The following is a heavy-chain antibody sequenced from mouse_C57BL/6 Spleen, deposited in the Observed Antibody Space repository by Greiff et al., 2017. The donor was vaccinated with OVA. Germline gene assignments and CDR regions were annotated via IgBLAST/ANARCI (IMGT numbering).Heavy chain of an antibody. CDR2: ISDGGSYT. D-gene: IGHD4-1*01. CDR3: AKAWDEYFGV. CDR1: GFTFSSYA. Sequence: EVQVVESGGGLVKPGGSLKLSCAASGFTFSSYAMSWVRQTPEKRLEWVATISDGGSYTYYPDNVKGRFTISRDNAKNNLSLQMRHLKSTDTATDFCAKAWDEYFGVWGTGTTVTVSS. J-gene: IGHJ1*03. V-gene: IGHV5-4*01.